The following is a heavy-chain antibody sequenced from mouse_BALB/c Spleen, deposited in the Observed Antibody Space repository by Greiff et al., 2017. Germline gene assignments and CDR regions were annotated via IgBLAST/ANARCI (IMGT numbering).Heavy chain of an antibody. D-gene: IGHD2-1*01. CDR2: ISSGSSTI. CDR3: ASSYGNKMDY. Sequence: EVHLVESGGGLVQPGGSRKLSCAASGFTFSSFGMHWVRQAPEKGLEWVANISSGSSTIYYADTVKGRFTIARDNPKNTLFLQMTSLRSEDTAMYYCASSYGNKMDYWGQGTSVTVSS. J-gene: IGHJ4*01. CDR1: GFTFSSFG. V-gene: IGHV5-17*02.